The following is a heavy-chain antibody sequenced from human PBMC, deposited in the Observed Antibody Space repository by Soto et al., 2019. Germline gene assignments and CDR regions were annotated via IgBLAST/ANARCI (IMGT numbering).Heavy chain of an antibody. J-gene: IGHJ5*02. D-gene: IGHD4-17*01. Sequence: ASVKVSCKASGYTSTTYAMHWVRQAPGQRHEWMGWINADNGNTKYSQKFQGRVTVTRDTSASTAYMELSSLRSEDTAVYYCARETYGDYVGYFDPWGQGTLVTVSS. V-gene: IGHV1-3*01. CDR1: GYTSTTYA. CDR3: ARETYGDYVGYFDP. CDR2: INADNGNT.